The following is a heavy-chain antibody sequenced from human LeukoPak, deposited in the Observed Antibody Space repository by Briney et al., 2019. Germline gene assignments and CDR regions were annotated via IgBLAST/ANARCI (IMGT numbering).Heavy chain of an antibody. CDR2: INPNSGGT. J-gene: IGHJ3*02. CDR1: GYTFTGYY. D-gene: IGHD1-26*01. V-gene: IGHV1-2*02. CDR3: ARESIVRATLHAFDI. Sequence: ASVKVSCKASGYTFTGYYMHWVRQAPGQGLEWMGWINPNSGGTNYAQKFQGRVTMTRDTSISTAYMELSRLRSDDTAVYYCARESIVRATLHAFDIWGQGTMVTVSS.